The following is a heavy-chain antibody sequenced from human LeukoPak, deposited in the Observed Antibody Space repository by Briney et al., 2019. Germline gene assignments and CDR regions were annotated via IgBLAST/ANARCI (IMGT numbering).Heavy chain of an antibody. J-gene: IGHJ4*02. D-gene: IGHD5-12*01. CDR3: AKGQGDIPLSD. CDR2: ISIRGGST. CDR1: GFTFSSYA. V-gene: IGHV3-23*01. Sequence: GGSLRLSCAASGFTFSSYAMSWVRQAPGKGLEWVSGISIRGGSTFYADSVKGRFSISRDNSKNTLYLQMNNLTAEDTAVYYCAKGQGDIPLSDWGQGTLVTVSS.